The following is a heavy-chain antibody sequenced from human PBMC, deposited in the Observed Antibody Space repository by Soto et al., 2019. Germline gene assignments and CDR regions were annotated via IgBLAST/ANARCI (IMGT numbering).Heavy chain of an antibody. D-gene: IGHD1-26*01. CDR1: GGSTNSYY. J-gene: IGHJ3*02. V-gene: IGHV4-59*01. CDR2: IYYSGST. CDR3: ARVGGAPLGAFDI. Sequence: SETLSLTCTVSGGSTNSYYWGWIRQPPGKGLEWIGQIYYSGSTKYNPSLQSRVTISVDTSKNQFSLKVNSVTAADTAVYYCARVGGAPLGAFDIWGQGTMVTVSS.